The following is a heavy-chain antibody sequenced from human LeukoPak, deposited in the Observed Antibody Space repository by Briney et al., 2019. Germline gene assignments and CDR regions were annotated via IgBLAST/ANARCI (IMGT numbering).Heavy chain of an antibody. CDR3: AREGARNSSGYYYGPFDY. V-gene: IGHV3-23*01. CDR2: ISGSGGST. CDR1: GFTFSSYA. J-gene: IGHJ4*02. Sequence: GGSLRLSCAASGFTFSSYAMSWVRQAPGKGLEWVSAISGSGGSTYYADSVKGRFTISRDNSKNTLYLQMNSLRAEDTAVYYCAREGARNSSGYYYGPFDYWGQGTLVTVSS. D-gene: IGHD3-22*01.